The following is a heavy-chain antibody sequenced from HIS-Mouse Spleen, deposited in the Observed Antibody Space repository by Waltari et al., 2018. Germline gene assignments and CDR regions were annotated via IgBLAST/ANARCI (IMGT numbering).Heavy chain of an antibody. Sequence: EVQLVESGGGLVQPGGSLRLSCAASGFTFSSYWMSWVGQAQGKGREWGANIKQDGSEKYYVDSVKGRFTISRDNAKNSLYLQMNSLRAEDTAVYYCARIVYYDSSGYYPRGFDNWFDPWGQGTLVTVSS. D-gene: IGHD3-22*01. CDR1: GFTFSSYW. V-gene: IGHV3-7*01. CDR2: IKQDGSEK. J-gene: IGHJ5*02. CDR3: ARIVYYDSSGYYPRGFDNWFDP.